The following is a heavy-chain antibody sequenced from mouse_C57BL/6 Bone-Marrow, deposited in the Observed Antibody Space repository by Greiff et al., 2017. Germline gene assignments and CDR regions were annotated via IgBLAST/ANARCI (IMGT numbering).Heavy chain of an antibody. CDR2: INPNYGTT. CDR1: GYSFTDYN. Sequence: EVKLMESGPELVKPGASVKISCKASGYSFTDYNMNWVKQSNGKSLEWIGVINPNYGTTSYNQKFKGKATLTVDQSSSTAYMQLNSLTSEDSAVYYCASFYYGYPYYYAMDYWGQGTSVTVSS. V-gene: IGHV1-39*01. J-gene: IGHJ4*01. CDR3: ASFYYGYPYYYAMDY. D-gene: IGHD2-2*01.